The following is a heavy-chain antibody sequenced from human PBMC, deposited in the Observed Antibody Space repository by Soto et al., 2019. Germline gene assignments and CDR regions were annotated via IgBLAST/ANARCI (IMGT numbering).Heavy chain of an antibody. J-gene: IGHJ6*02. Sequence: GESLKISCKGSGYSFTSYWISWVRQMPGKGLEWMGRIDPSDSYTNYSPSFQGHVTISADKSISTAYLQWSSLKASDTAMYYCASSGFWSGYYDYGMDVWGQGTTVTVSS. CDR3: ASSGFWSGYYDYGMDV. CDR2: IDPSDSYT. V-gene: IGHV5-10-1*01. D-gene: IGHD3-3*01. CDR1: GYSFTSYW.